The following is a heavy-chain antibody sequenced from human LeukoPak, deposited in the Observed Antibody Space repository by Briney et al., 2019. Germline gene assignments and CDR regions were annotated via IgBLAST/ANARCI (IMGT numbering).Heavy chain of an antibody. D-gene: IGHD3-10*01. V-gene: IGHV4-31*03. CDR1: GGPVNSGAYY. CDR3: ARDRASGMDY. Sequence: SETLSLTCTVSGGPVNSGAYYWSWIRQFPGKGLEWIGQIFFTGRTDYNPSLKSRLAISIDTSRDQFSLELSSVSAADTATYYCARDRASGMDYWGQGILVTVSS. CDR2: IFFTGRT. J-gene: IGHJ4*02.